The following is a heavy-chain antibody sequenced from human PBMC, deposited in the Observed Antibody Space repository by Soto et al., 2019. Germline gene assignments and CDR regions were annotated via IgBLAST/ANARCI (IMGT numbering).Heavy chain of an antibody. CDR2: INAGNGNT. CDR3: ARADYYGSGTPGGLDV. Sequence: QVQLVQSGAEVKKPGASVKVSCKASGYTFTSYAMHWVRQAPGQRLEWMGWINAGNGNTKSSQKFPGRVTITRDTSASTASMELSSLRSEDTAVYYCARADYYGSGTPGGLDVW. J-gene: IGHJ6*01. D-gene: IGHD3-10*01. CDR1: GYTFTSYA. V-gene: IGHV1-3*01.